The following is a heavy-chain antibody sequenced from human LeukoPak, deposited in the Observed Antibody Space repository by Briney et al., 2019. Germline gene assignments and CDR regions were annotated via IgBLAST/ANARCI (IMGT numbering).Heavy chain of an antibody. CDR2: ISSSSSYI. J-gene: IGHJ5*02. CDR1: GFTFSSYS. Sequence: PGGSLRLSCAASGFTFSSYSMNWVRQAPGKGLEWVSSISSSSSYIYYADSVKGRFTISRDNAKNSLYLRMNSLRAEDTAVYYCARLPLDHTQRGWFDPWGQGTLVTVSS. V-gene: IGHV3-21*04. CDR3: ARLPLDHTQRGWFDP. D-gene: IGHD2-15*01.